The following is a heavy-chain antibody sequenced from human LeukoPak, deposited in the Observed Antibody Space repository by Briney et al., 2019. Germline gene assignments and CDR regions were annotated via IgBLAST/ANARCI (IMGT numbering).Heavy chain of an antibody. J-gene: IGHJ4*02. D-gene: IGHD5-24*01. V-gene: IGHV3-20*04. CDR3: ARGSGYNVPYYFDY. Sequence: GGSLRLSCAASGFTFDDYGMSWVRQAPGKGLEWVSGINWNGGSTGYADSVKGRFTISRDNAKNSLCLQMNSLRAEDTALYYCARGSGYNVPYYFDYWGQGTLVTVSS. CDR2: INWNGGST. CDR1: GFTFDDYG.